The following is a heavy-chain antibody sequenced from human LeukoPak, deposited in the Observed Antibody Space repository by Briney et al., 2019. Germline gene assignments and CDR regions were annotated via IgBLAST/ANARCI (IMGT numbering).Heavy chain of an antibody. V-gene: IGHV4-31*03. J-gene: IGHJ4*02. CDR1: ADSLSSGGHY. CDR2: IHHSGRS. CDR3: ARGGNRFGGFYFDY. D-gene: IGHD3-10*01. Sequence: PSETLSLTCTVSADSLSSGGHYWAWIRQFPGKGLESIGFIHHSGRSRHNPSLKDRVAIPVDTPRKQFALKLSSVPAADTAMYYCARGGNRFGGFYFDYWGQGIQVIVSS.